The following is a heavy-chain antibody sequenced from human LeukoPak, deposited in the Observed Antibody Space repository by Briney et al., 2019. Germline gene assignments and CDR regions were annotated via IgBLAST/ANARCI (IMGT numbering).Heavy chain of an antibody. D-gene: IGHD4-17*01. CDR2: IIPIFGTA. CDR1: GGTLSSYA. V-gene: IGHV1-69*13. Sequence: PSVKLSCEASGGTLSSYAISWVRQAPGQGLEWMGGIIPIFGTANYAQKFQGRVTITADESTSTAYMELSSLRSEDTAVYYCATSDYGDYNNWFDPWGQGTLVTVSS. J-gene: IGHJ5*02. CDR3: ATSDYGDYNNWFDP.